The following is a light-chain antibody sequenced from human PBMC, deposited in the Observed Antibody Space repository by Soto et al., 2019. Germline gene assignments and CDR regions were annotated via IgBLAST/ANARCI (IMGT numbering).Light chain of an antibody. CDR2: GAS. CDR1: QSFSSSH. J-gene: IGKJ1*01. CDR3: HQSGSSPWT. V-gene: IGKV3-20*01. Sequence: EIVLTQSPGTLSLSPGERATLSCRASQSFSSSHLAWYQQKAGQAHRVLIYGASRRATGIPERFSGSGSGTDFTLTISRLEPEDVAVYSCHQSGSSPWTFGQGNKVEIK.